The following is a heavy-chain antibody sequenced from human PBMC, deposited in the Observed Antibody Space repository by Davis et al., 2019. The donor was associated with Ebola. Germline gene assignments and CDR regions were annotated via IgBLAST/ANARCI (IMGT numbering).Heavy chain of an antibody. CDR3: ARDGVQLGILAY. D-gene: IGHD1-1*01. CDR2: ISGSGERA. CDR1: GFTFSTYA. Sequence: GESLKISCIASGFTFSTYAINWVRQTPGKGLEWVSSISGSGERANYADAVRGRFTISRDNAKNSLYLQMNSLRAEDTAVYYCARDGVQLGILAYWGQGTLVTVSS. V-gene: IGHV3-21*01. J-gene: IGHJ4*02.